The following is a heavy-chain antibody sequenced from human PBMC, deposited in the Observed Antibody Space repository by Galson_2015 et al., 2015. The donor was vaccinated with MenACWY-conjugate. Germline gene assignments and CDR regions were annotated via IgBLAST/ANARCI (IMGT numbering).Heavy chain of an antibody. D-gene: IGHD2-15*01. CDR2: IYAGGST. V-gene: IGHV3-66*01. J-gene: IGHJ5*02. CDR1: GFTVTSNY. Sequence: SLRLSCAASGFTVTSNYMSWVRRAPGKALEWVSVIYAGGSTDYADSVRGRFTISRDNSRNTLYLQMDSLRPEDTALYYCARENVATLIDLWGQGTLVTVSS. CDR3: ARENVATLIDL.